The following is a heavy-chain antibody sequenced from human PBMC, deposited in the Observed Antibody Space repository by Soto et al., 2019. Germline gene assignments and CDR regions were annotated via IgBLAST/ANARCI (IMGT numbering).Heavy chain of an antibody. V-gene: IGHV4-39*01. D-gene: IGHD3-10*01. CDR1: GGSISSSSFY. Sequence: SETLSLTCTVSGGSISSSSFYWGWIRQPPGKGLEWIGNIYYSENTYYNPSLKSRVTISVDTSKNQFSLKLSSVTAADTAVYYCARANGSGSYYHWYYFDSWGQGTLVTVSS. CDR2: IYYSENT. J-gene: IGHJ4*02. CDR3: ARANGSGSYYHWYYFDS.